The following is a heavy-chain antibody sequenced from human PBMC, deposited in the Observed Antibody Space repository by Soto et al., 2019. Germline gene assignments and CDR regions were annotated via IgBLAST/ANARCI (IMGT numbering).Heavy chain of an antibody. CDR3: ARDGQYRTDGFDI. D-gene: IGHD5-12*01. CDR2: LSRGGGST. Sequence: EAQLLESGGGSVQPGGSLRLSCAASGFTFSSHGMSWIRQAPGKGLEWISGLSRGGGSTYYVDSVKGRFTISRDNAKNTLDLIMKSLRVEDTALYYCARDGQYRTDGFDIWGQGTMVTGSS. V-gene: IGHV3-23*01. J-gene: IGHJ3*02. CDR1: GFTFSSHG.